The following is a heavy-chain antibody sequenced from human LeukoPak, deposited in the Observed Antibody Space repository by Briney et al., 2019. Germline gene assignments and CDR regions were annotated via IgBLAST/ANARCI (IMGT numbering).Heavy chain of an antibody. Sequence: PGGSLRLSCAASGFTFSSYWMSWVRQAPGKGLEWVANIKQDGSEKYYVDSVKGRFTISRDNPRNTLYLQMNSLRAEDTALYYCAIMHPYYDGNGYWVQWGQGTLVTVSS. CDR2: IKQDGSEK. CDR1: GFTFSSYW. CDR3: AIMHPYYDGNGYWVQ. J-gene: IGHJ4*02. D-gene: IGHD3-22*01. V-gene: IGHV3-7*03.